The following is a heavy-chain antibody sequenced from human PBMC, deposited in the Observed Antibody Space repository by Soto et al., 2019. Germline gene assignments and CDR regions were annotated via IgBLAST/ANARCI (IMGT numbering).Heavy chain of an antibody. CDR1: GYTLTSYN. V-gene: IGHV1-8*01. CDR2: MNPDSGNA. D-gene: IGHD2-8*01. CDR3: AREGSHGAFGFDP. J-gene: IGHJ5*02. Sequence: QVQLVQSGAEVKKPGASVKVSCKTSGYTLTSYNMNWVRQATGHGLEWMGWMNPDSGNAGFAQKFQGRVTMTWDSSLNTAYMELNSLTSEDTAVYYCAREGSHGAFGFDPWGQGVLVTVSS.